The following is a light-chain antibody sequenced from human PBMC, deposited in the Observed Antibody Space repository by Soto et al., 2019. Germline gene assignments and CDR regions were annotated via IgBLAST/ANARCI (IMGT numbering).Light chain of an antibody. CDR3: QHNGRS. J-gene: IGKJ5*01. CDR1: ESVGSTY. Sequence: EIGWTQSPGTLSLSPGDRATLSCRASESVGSTYVAWYQQKPGQAPRLLIYAASNRATGISDRFSGSGSGTDFTLVISRLDPDDIAVYYCQHNGRSFGQGTRLEI. V-gene: IGKV3-20*01. CDR2: AAS.